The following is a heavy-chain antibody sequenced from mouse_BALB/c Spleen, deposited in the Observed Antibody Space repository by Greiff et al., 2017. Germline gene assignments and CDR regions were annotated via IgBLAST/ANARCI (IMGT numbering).Heavy chain of an antibody. D-gene: IGHD2-4*01. CDR2: ISSGSSTI. J-gene: IGHJ3*01. CDR3: ARGGTTMITGFAY. V-gene: IGHV5-17*02. CDR1: GFTFSSFG. Sequence: EVNVVESGGGLVQPGGSRKLSCAASGFTFSSFGMHWVRQAPEKGLEWVAYISSGSSTIYYADTVKGRFTISRDNPKNTLFLQMTSLRSEDTAMYDCARGGTTMITGFAYWGQGTLDTVSA.